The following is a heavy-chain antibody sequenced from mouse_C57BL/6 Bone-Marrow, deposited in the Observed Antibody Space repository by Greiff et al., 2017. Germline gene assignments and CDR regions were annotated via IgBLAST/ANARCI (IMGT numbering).Heavy chain of an antibody. J-gene: IGHJ3*01. D-gene: IGHD1-1*01. CDR1: GYTFTSYG. CDR3: AREGYYYGSFAY. Sequence: VQLQQSGAELARPGASVKLSCKASGYTFTSYGISWVKQRTGQGLEWIGEIYPRSGTTYYNEKFKGKATLTADKSSSTAYMELRSRTSEDSSVYFCAREGYYYGSFAYWGQGTLVTVSA. CDR2: IYPRSGTT. V-gene: IGHV1-81*01.